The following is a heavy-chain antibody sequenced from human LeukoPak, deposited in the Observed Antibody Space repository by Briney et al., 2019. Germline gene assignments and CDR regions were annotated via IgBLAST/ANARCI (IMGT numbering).Heavy chain of an antibody. CDR3: ARATYYDSSGYYDAFDI. Sequence: SVTVSCKASGGTFSSYAISWVRQAPGQGLEWMGGIIPIFGTANYARKFQGRVTITTDESTSTAYMELSSLRSEDTAVYYCARATYYDSSGYYDAFDIWGQGTMVTVSS. CDR1: GGTFSSYA. J-gene: IGHJ3*02. V-gene: IGHV1-69*05. CDR2: IIPIFGTA. D-gene: IGHD3-22*01.